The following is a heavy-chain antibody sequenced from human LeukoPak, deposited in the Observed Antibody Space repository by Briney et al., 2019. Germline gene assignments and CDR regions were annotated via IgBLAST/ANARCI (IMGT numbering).Heavy chain of an antibody. J-gene: IGHJ4*02. CDR2: ISSGSSTI. D-gene: IGHD3-22*01. V-gene: IGHV3-48*04. CDR1: GFTFSSYS. CDR3: ARDLYRIVVVPHYFDY. Sequence: GGSLRLSCAASGFTFSSYSINWVRQAPGKGLEWVSYISSGSSTIYYVDSVKGRFTISRDNAKNSLYLQMNSLRAEDTAVYYCARDLYRIVVVPHYFDYWGQGTLVTVSS.